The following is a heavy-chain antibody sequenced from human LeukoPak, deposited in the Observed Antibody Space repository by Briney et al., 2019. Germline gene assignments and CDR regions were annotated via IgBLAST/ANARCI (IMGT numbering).Heavy chain of an antibody. J-gene: IGHJ3*02. Sequence: ASVEVSCKASGYTFTSYAMHWVRQAPGQRLEWMGWINAGNGNTKYSQKFQGRVTITRDTSASTAYMELSSLRSEDTAVYYCAKSIVVVPAAMDIWGQGTMVTVSS. V-gene: IGHV1-3*01. D-gene: IGHD2-2*01. CDR1: GYTFTSYA. CDR2: INAGNGNT. CDR3: AKSIVVVPAAMDI.